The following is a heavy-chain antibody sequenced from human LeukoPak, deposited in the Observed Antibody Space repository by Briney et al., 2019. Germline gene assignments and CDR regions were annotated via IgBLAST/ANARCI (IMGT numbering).Heavy chain of an antibody. CDR1: GFTFSSYS. J-gene: IGHJ4*02. CDR3: AREDEGYSYGYDY. Sequence: GGSLRLSCAASGFTFSSYSMNWVRQAPGKGLEWVSYISSSSSTIYYADSVKGRFTISRDSAKNSLYLQMNSLRDEDTAVYYCAREDEGYSYGYDYWGQGTLVTVSS. V-gene: IGHV3-48*02. CDR2: ISSSSSTI. D-gene: IGHD5-18*01.